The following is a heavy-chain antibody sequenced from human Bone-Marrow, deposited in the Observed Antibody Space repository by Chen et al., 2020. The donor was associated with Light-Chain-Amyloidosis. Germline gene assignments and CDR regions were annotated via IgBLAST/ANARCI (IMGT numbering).Heavy chain of an antibody. CDR2: IYYSGST. Sequence: QLQLQESGPGLVKPSETLSLTFAVSGCSIRSSSDSWGWIRQPPGKGLEWIGSIYYSGSTNSNPSLKSRVTISVDTSKNQFSLKLCSVTAADTAVYYCERASYGSGSYYTPFDYWGQGTLVTVSS. CDR1: GCSIRSSSDS. J-gene: IGHJ4*02. CDR3: ERASYGSGSYYTPFDY. V-gene: IGHV4-39*01. D-gene: IGHD3-10*01.